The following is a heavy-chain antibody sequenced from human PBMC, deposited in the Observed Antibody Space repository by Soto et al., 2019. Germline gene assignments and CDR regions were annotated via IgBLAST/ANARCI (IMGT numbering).Heavy chain of an antibody. V-gene: IGHV4-34*01. D-gene: IGHD3-22*01. CDR2: INHSGST. CDR1: GGSFSGYY. CDR3: ARAPRGYYDSSGYYYVVPYFDY. J-gene: IGHJ4*02. Sequence: PSETLSLTCAVYGGSFSGYYWSWIRQPPGKGLEWIGEINHSGSTNYNPSLKSRVTISVDTSKNQFSLKLSSVTAADTAVYYCARAPRGYYDSSGYYYVVPYFDYWGQGTLVTVSS.